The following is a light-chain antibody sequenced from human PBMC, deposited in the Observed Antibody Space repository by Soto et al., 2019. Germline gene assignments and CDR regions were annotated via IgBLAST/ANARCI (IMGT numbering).Light chain of an antibody. J-gene: IGKJ1*01. V-gene: IGKV3-20*01. CDR2: GAS. CDR3: QQYGSSPQT. Sequence: EIVLTQSPVTLSLSPGERATLSCMASQSVSSSYLAWYQQKPGQAPRLLIYGASSRATGIPDRFNGSGSGTDFTLTISRLEPEDFAVYYCQQYGSSPQTFGQGTKVDIK. CDR1: QSVSSSY.